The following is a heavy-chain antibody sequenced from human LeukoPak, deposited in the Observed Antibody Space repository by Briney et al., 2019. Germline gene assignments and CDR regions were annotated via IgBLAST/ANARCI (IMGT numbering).Heavy chain of an antibody. CDR2: IYSGGST. D-gene: IGHD6-13*01. Sequence: PGGSLRLSCAASGFTVSSNYMSWVRQAPGKGLEWVSVIYSGGSTYYADSVKGRFTISRDNSKNTLYLQMNSLRAEDTAVYYCAREAYSSSFYYMDVWGKGTTVTVSS. V-gene: IGHV3-66*01. J-gene: IGHJ6*03. CDR3: AREAYSSSFYYMDV. CDR1: GFTVSSNY.